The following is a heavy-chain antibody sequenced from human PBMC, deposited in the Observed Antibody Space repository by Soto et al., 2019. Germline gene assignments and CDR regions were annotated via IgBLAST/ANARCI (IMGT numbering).Heavy chain of an antibody. CDR2: IYYSVTT. CDR3: SRQKNIAGGDFDY. J-gene: IGHJ4*02. V-gene: IGHV4-39*01. Sequence: QLQLQESGPGLVKPSETLSLTCTVSGGSITSSSYHWGWIRQPPGKGLAWIGTIYYSVTTYSNPSLQSRVTISVDTSKNQFSLKLDSVTAADTSVYYWSRQKNIAGGDFDYWGQGTLVSVSS. D-gene: IGHD1-26*01. CDR1: GGSITSSSYH.